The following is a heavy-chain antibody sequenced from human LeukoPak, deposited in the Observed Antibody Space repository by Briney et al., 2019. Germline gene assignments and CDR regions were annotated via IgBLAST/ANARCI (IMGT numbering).Heavy chain of an antibody. J-gene: IGHJ4*02. CDR1: GYTFTSYD. Sequence: ASVKVSCKASGYTFTSYDMHWVRQAPGQGLEWMGWINPNSGDTDYAQKFQGRVTMTRDTSINTAYMELSRLRSDDTAVYYCARGSTLYYYRDWGQGTLVTVSS. D-gene: IGHD3-10*01. V-gene: IGHV1-2*02. CDR3: ARGSTLYYYRD. CDR2: INPNSGDT.